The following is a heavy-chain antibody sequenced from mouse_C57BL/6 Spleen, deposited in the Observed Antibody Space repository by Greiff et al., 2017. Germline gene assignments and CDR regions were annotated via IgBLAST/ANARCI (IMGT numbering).Heavy chain of an antibody. V-gene: IGHV1-81*01. D-gene: IGHD2-4*01. CDR2: IYPRSGNT. Sequence: VKLVESGAELARPGASVKLSCKASGYTFTSYGISWVKQRTGQGLEWIGEIYPRSGNTYYNEKFKGKATLTADKSSSTAYMELRSLTSEDSAVYFCARRGNYDYDPSFDYWGQGTTLTVSS. J-gene: IGHJ2*01. CDR1: GYTFTSYG. CDR3: ARRGNYDYDPSFDY.